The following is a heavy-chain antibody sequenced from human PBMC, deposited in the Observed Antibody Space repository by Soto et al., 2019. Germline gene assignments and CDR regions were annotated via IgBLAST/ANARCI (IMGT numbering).Heavy chain of an antibody. J-gene: IGHJ4*02. V-gene: IGHV4-31*01. CDR3: ASGGGAIHMTLDY. CDR2: LYYSGST. CDR1: GGSISSGRYY. D-gene: IGHD3-16*01. Sequence: QLQLQESGPGLVKPSQTLSLTCTVSGGSISSGRYYWTWIRQRPGKGPERIGHLYYSGSTYYNPSLKRQVAISVDTSMNQFSLELSSVTAADTAVYYCASGGGAIHMTLDYWGPGTLVTVSS.